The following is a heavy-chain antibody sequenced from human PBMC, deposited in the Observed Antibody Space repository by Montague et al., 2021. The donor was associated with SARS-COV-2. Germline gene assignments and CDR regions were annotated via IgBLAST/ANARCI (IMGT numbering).Heavy chain of an antibody. CDR3: ARFFRVGTSSAFDR. CDR1: GASIMGYH. Sequence: SETLSLTCGVSGASIMGYHWSWVRKPPGRGLEWIGDVRDTGTTNYNPSLHNRITISIDTSEGQFSLRLTSVTAADTAVYYCARFFRVGTSSAFDRWGQVIPVTVSS. D-gene: IGHD3-10*01. J-gene: IGHJ4*02. CDR2: VRDTGTT. V-gene: IGHV4-59*08.